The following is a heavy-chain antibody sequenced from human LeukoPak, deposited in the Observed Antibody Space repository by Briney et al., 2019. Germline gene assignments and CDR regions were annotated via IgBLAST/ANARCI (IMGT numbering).Heavy chain of an antibody. CDR2: IYSGGST. CDR1: GFTVSSNY. Sequence: GGSLRLSCAASGFTVSSNYMSWVRQAPGKGLEWVSVIYSGGSTYYADSVKGRFTISRDNSKNTLYLQMNSLRAEDTAVYYCARERRGCGGDCYGYWGQGTLVSVSS. CDR3: ARERRGCGGDCYGY. J-gene: IGHJ4*02. D-gene: IGHD2-21*02. V-gene: IGHV3-66*01.